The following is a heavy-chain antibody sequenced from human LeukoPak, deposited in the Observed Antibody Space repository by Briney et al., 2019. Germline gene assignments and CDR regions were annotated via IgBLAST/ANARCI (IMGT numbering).Heavy chain of an antibody. V-gene: IGHV3-30*02. D-gene: IGHD6-6*01. Sequence: GGSLRLSCVASRFTFSNFGMHWVRHTPGKGLEWVAFIQYDGSRKYYAESVKGRFSISRDNSKNTLYLQMNSLSAEDTALYYCARVGGAARRDYYYYMDVWGKGTTVTVSS. CDR1: RFTFSNFG. J-gene: IGHJ6*03. CDR2: IQYDGSRK. CDR3: ARVGGAARRDYYYYMDV.